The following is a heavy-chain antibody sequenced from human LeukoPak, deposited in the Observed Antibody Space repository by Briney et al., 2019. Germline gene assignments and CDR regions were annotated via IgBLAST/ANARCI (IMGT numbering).Heavy chain of an antibody. J-gene: IGHJ4*02. V-gene: IGHV3-7*01. CDR2: IKQDGSEI. CDR3: AGSSGNYRAFHY. Sequence: TGGSLRLSCAASGFTFSSYAMSWVRQAPGKGLEWVANIKQDGSEIYYVDSVKDRFTISRDNAKKSLYLQMKSLRAEDTAVYYCAGSSGNYRAFHYWGQGTLVTVSS. CDR1: GFTFSSYA. D-gene: IGHD1-26*01.